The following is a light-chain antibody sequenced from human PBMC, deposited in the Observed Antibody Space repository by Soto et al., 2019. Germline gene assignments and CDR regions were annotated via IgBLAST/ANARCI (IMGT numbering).Light chain of an antibody. CDR1: QSVSNSY. CDR3: QQYGSSPRT. CDR2: GAS. J-gene: IGKJ3*01. Sequence: EIVLTQSPGTLSLSPGERATLSCRASQSVSNSYLAWYQQKPGQAPRLLIYGASSRATGIPDRFSGSGSGTDFTLTINRLEPEDFAVYYCQQYGSSPRTFGPGTKVDIK. V-gene: IGKV3-20*01.